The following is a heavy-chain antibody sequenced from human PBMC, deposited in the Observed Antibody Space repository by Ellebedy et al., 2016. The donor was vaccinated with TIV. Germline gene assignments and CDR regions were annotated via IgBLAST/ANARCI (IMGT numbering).Heavy chain of an antibody. V-gene: IGHV3-49*03. D-gene: IGHD1-26*01. CDR2: IRSKAYGGTT. J-gene: IGHJ5*01. CDR3: TRGDTGRWLDS. Sequence: SLKISCTASGFTFGDYAMSWFRQAPGKGLEWVGFIRSKAYGGTTEYAASVKGRFTISRDDSKSIAYLQMNSLKTEDTAMFYCTRGDTGRWLDSWGQGTLVTVSS. CDR1: GFTFGDYA.